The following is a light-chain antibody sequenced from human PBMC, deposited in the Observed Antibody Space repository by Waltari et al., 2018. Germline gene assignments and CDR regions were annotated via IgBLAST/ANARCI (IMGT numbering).Light chain of an antibody. CDR1: SSDVGSYNL. J-gene: IGLJ2*01. V-gene: IGLV2-23*01. Sequence: QSALTQPASVSGSPGQSITISCTGTSSDVGSYNLVSWYQHHPGKAPKVMIYEGSERPSGVSNRFSGSSSGNTASLTISGLQAEDEADYYCCSYAGSSPSVVFGGGTKLTVL. CDR3: CSYAGSSPSVV. CDR2: EGS.